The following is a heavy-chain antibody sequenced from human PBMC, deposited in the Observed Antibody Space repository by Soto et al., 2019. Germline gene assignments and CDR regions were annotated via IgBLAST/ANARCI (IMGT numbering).Heavy chain of an antibody. Sequence: EVQLLESGGGLVQPGGSLRLYCAASGFTFSSYAMTWVRKAPGKGLEWVSAISASGGGIYYADSVKGRFTISRDNSKNTLYLQMNSLRAEDTDIYYCAKDLGMFYYYGMDVWGQGTTVTVSS. J-gene: IGHJ6*02. CDR3: AKDLGMFYYYGMDV. CDR2: ISASGGGI. V-gene: IGHV3-23*01. CDR1: GFTFSSYA. D-gene: IGHD7-27*01.